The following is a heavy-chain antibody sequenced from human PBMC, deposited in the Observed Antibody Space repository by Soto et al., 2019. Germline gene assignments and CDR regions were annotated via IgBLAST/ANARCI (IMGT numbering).Heavy chain of an antibody. CDR1: GGTFSSYG. J-gene: IGHJ4*01. CDR3: ARQVYSSLEGDY. Sequence: SVKFSWKASGGTFSSYGISWVRQAPGQGLDCMGGIIPIFSKANYAQKFQGRVTITADESTSTAYRELSSLRSEDTAVYDCARQVYSSLEGDYWVQ. V-gene: IGHV1-69*13. CDR2: IIPIFSKA. D-gene: IGHD6-6*01.